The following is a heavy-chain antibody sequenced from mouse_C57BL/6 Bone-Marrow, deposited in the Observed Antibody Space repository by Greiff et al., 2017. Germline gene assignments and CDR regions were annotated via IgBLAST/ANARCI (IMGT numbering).Heavy chain of an antibody. CDR2: ISNLAYSI. D-gene: IGHD4-1*01. J-gene: IGHJ4*01. CDR3: ARHLGYAMDY. V-gene: IGHV5-15*01. CDR1: GFTFSDYG. Sequence: EVNVVESGGGLVQPGGSLKLSCAASGFTFSDYGMAWVRQAPRKGPEWVGFISNLAYSIYYADTVTGRFTISRENAKNTLYLELISLRSEDTSMYYCARHLGYAMDYWGQGTSVTVSA.